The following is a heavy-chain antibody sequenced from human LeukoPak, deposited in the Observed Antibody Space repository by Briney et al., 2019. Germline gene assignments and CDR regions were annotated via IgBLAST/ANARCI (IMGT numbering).Heavy chain of an antibody. J-gene: IGHJ4*02. V-gene: IGHV3-23*01. D-gene: IGHD1-7*01. Sequence: GGSLRLSCAASGFTFTSYSMSWVRQAPGKGLEWVSGTSDRGDHTYYADSVKGRFTISRDSSKNTLFLQMNSLRAEDTALYFCARKAQYNGHYPLDYWGQGTLVTVSS. CDR2: TSDRGDHT. CDR3: ARKAQYNGHYPLDY. CDR1: GFTFTSYS.